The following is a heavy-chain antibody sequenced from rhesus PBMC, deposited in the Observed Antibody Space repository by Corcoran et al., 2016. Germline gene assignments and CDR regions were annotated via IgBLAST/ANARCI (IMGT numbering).Heavy chain of an antibody. D-gene: IGHD3-34*01. Sequence: EVKMVESGGGLAKPGGSLRLSCAASGFTFRSYWMSWVRQTPGKGLEWVSAINSGVYSTVYSDPLKGRFTISRDNSKNTLSLQMNSLRAEDTAVYYCAGYSLDVWGRGVLVTVSS. V-gene: IGHV3S42*01. CDR1: GFTFRSYW. CDR3: AGYSLDV. CDR2: INSGVYST. J-gene: IGHJ5-2*02.